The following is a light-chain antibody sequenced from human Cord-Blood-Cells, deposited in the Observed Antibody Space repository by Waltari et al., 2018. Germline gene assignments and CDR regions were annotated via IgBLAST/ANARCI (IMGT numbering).Light chain of an antibody. CDR1: SSNSGSNT. J-gene: IGLJ3*02. V-gene: IGLV1-44*01. CDR2: SNN. Sequence: QSVLTQPPSASGTPGQRVTISCSGSSSNSGSNTVNWYQQLPGTATKLIIYSNNQRPSGVPDRFSGSKSGTSASLAISGLQSEDEADYYCAAWDDSLNVLVFGGGTKLTVL. CDR3: AAWDDSLNVLV.